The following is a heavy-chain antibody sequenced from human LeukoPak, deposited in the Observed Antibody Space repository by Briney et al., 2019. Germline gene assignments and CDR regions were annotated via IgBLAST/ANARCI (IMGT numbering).Heavy chain of an antibody. J-gene: IGHJ4*02. CDR3: ARGRPHSSYHDFWSGPFDY. CDR1: GGTFSSYA. D-gene: IGHD3-3*01. Sequence: SVKVSCKASGGTFSSYAISWVRQAPGQGLEWMGGIIPIFGTANYAQKFQGRVTITTDESTSTAYMELSSLRSEDTAVYYCARGRPHSSYHDFWSGPFDYWGQGTLVTVSS. V-gene: IGHV1-69*05. CDR2: IIPIFGTA.